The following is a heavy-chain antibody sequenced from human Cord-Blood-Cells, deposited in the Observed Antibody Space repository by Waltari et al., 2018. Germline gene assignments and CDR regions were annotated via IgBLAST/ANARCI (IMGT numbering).Heavy chain of an antibody. Sequence: VQLVQSGAEVQKTGESLKPSCERSDYSFTSSWMRGLRHTPGKGLEWMGLIYPVYFDTRYSPSFQGQCIISAHKSICTAYLQWSILKASDTAMYYCARRAYYDFGSSYYFAFDIWGQGTMVTGSS. CDR1: DYSFTSSW. V-gene: IGHV5-51*01. D-gene: IGHD3-3*01. J-gene: IGHJ3*02. CDR2: IYPVYFDT. CDR3: ARRAYYDFGSSYYFAFDI.